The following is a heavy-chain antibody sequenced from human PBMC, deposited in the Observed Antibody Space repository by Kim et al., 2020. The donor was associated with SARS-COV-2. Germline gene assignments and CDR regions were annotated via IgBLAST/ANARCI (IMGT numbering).Heavy chain of an antibody. CDR1: GFTFSRSL. V-gene: IGHV3-21*01. CDR3: ARGYCCGGSCHVPDAFDI. Sequence: GGSLRLSCAASGFTFSRSLMNWVRQPPGKGLEWVSSICTSSPNMSYADSMKGRFTISRDNAENSMYLQMNGLRADDTAVYYCARGYCCGGSCHVPDAFDIFGDGTMVTVSS. D-gene: IGHD2-15*01. CDR2: ICTSSPNM. J-gene: IGHJ3*02.